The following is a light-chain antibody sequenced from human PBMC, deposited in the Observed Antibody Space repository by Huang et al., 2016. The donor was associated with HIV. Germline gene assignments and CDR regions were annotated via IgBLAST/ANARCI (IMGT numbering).Light chain of an antibody. CDR1: RSLLQSNGYNY. CDR3: MQALHTPYT. V-gene: IGKV2-28*01. CDR2: LGS. Sequence: DIVMIQSPLFLPVTPGEPASISCTSSRSLLQSNGYNYLDWYLQKPGQSTQLLIFLGSNRASGVPDRFSGSGSGTYFSLKISRVEAEDVGVYYCMQALHTPYTFGQGTKLEIK. J-gene: IGKJ2*01.